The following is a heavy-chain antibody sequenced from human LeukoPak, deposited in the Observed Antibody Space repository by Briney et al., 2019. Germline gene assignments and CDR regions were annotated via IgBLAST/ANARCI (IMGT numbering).Heavy chain of an antibody. Sequence: GGSLRLSCAASGFTFSYYALHWVRQAPGKGLEWVAVILSDGSNAYYADSVRGRFTISRDNSKNTLYLQMNRLRVEDTALYYCASEFSSGWFAADYWGQGALVTVSS. D-gene: IGHD6-19*01. CDR1: GFTFSYYA. CDR3: ASEFSSGWFAADY. J-gene: IGHJ4*02. CDR2: ILSDGSNA. V-gene: IGHV3-30-3*01.